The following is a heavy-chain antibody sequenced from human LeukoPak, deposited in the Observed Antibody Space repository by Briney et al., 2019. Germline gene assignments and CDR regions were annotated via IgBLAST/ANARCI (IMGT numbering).Heavy chain of an antibody. CDR2: IYYSGST. D-gene: IGHD3-16*01. Sequence: SETLSLTCTVSGGSISSSSYYWGWIRQPPGKGLEWIGSIYYSGSTYYNPSLKSRVTISVDTSKNQFSLKLSSVTAADTAVYYCARRLYYDCVWGRLVDPWGQGTLVTVSS. J-gene: IGHJ5*02. V-gene: IGHV4-39*01. CDR1: GGSISSSSYY. CDR3: ARRLYYDCVWGRLVDP.